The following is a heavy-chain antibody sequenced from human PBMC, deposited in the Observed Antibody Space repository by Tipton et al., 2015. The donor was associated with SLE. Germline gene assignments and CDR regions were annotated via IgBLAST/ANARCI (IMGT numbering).Heavy chain of an antibody. Sequence: TLSLTCTVSGGSISTHYWSWMRQPAGKGLEWIGRIYTSGSTDYNPSLKSRVTMSVDTSKNHFSLKLISVTAADTAVYYCAREFLNPVTTVHYYFDLWGRGTLVTVSS. CDR3: AREFLNPVTTVHYYFDL. D-gene: IGHD4-11*01. V-gene: IGHV4-4*07. J-gene: IGHJ2*01. CDR1: GGSISTHY. CDR2: IYTSGST.